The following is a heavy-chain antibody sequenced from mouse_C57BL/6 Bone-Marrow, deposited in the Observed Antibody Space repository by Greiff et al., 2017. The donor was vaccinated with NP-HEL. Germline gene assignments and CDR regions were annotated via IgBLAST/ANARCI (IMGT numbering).Heavy chain of an antibody. CDR3: ARLDYYAMDY. J-gene: IGHJ4*01. CDR1: GFTFSDYY. Sequence: EVQVVESGGGLVQPGGSLKLSCAASGFTFSDYYMYWVRQTPEKRLEWVAYISNGGGSTYYPDTVKGRFTISRDNAKNTLYLQMSRLKSEDTAMYYCARLDYYAMDYWGQGTSVTVSS. V-gene: IGHV5-12*01. CDR2: ISNGGGST.